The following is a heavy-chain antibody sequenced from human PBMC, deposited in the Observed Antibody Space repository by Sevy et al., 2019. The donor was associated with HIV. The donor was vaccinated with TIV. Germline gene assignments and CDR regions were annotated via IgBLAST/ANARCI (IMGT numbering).Heavy chain of an antibody. Sequence: GGSLRLSCAASGFTFSSYAMSWVRQAPGKGLEWVSAISGSGGSTYYADSVKGRFTISRDNSKNPLYLQMNSLRAEDTAVYYCAKTLLWFGELLDYWGQGTLVTVSS. V-gene: IGHV3-23*01. J-gene: IGHJ4*02. CDR2: ISGSGGST. CDR3: AKTLLWFGELLDY. CDR1: GFTFSSYA. D-gene: IGHD3-10*01.